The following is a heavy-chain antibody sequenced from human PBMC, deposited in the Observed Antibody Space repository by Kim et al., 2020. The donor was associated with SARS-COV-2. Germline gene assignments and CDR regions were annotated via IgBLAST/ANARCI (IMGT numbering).Heavy chain of an antibody. CDR3: AIMSGYDLRGKN. V-gene: IGHV4-4*02. CDR1: GGSISSTNW. Sequence: SETLSLTCAVSGGSISSTNWWTWVRQPPGKGLEWIGEVYHSGITNYNPSLKSRVTISVDKSKNQFSLKVSSVTAADTAVYYCAIMSGYDLRGKNWGQGTLVTVSS. CDR2: VYHSGIT. D-gene: IGHD5-12*01. J-gene: IGHJ4*02.